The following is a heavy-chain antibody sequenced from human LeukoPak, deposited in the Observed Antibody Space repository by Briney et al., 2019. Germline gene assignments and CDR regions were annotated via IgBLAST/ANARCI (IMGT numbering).Heavy chain of an antibody. J-gene: IGHJ4*02. Sequence: PGGSLRLSCAASGFTFSSSSMNWVRQPPGEGLEGVSYISSGSSSIFYADSVKGRFTISRDNAKNSLFLQMNSLRDEDTAVYYCARDPIVGARGSFDYWGQGTLVTVSS. D-gene: IGHD2-15*01. CDR3: ARDPIVGARGSFDY. CDR1: GFTFSSSS. CDR2: ISSGSSSI. V-gene: IGHV3-48*02.